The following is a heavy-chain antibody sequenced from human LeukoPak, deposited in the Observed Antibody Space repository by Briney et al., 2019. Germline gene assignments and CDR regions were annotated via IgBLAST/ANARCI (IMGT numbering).Heavy chain of an antibody. D-gene: IGHD1-1*01. CDR2: IYDSGST. V-gene: IGHV4-39*02. CDR1: GGSIRSSYYY. Sequence: SETLSLTCTVSGGSIRSSYYYWGWIRQPPGKGLEWIGSIYDSGSTYYNPSLKSRVTISVDTSKNQFSLKLNSVTAADTAVYYCARDSSKAGYTDYWGQGTLVTVSS. J-gene: IGHJ4*02. CDR3: ARDSSKAGYTDY.